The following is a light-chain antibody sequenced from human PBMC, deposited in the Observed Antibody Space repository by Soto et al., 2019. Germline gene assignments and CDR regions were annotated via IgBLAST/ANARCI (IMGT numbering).Light chain of an antibody. Sequence: EIVLTQSPGTLSLSPGERATLSCRASQSISSTFLAWYQQKPGLAPRLLFYGTSTRATGIPDRFSGSGSGTDFTLTISRLEPEDFAVYYCLQYGASLYTFGQGTNLEIK. CDR3: LQYGASLYT. CDR1: QSISSTF. V-gene: IGKV3-20*01. J-gene: IGKJ2*01. CDR2: GTS.